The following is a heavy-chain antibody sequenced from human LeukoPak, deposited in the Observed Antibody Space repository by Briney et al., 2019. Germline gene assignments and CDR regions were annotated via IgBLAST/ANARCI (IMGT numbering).Heavy chain of an antibody. V-gene: IGHV4-39*01. CDR3: ARFSGSNPLLDY. J-gene: IGHJ4*02. CDR1: GGSISSGSYY. D-gene: IGHD1-26*01. CDR2: IYYSGST. Sequence: PSETLSLTCTVSGGSISSGSYYWGWIRQPPGKGLEWIGTIYYSGSTYYNPSLKSRVTISVDTSKNQFSLKLSSVTAADTAVYYCARFSGSNPLLDYWGQGTLVTVSS.